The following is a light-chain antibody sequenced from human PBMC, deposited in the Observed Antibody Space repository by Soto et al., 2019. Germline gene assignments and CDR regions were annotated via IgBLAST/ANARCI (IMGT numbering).Light chain of an antibody. J-gene: IGKJ1*01. Sequence: EIVLTQSPVTLSLSPGERATLSCRASQSVSSYLAWYQQKPGQAPRLLIYDASKRATGIPARFSGSGSGTDFTLTMSSLEPEDFAVYYCQQRSDWPRTFGQGTKVEIK. CDR2: DAS. CDR3: QQRSDWPRT. V-gene: IGKV3-11*01. CDR1: QSVSSY.